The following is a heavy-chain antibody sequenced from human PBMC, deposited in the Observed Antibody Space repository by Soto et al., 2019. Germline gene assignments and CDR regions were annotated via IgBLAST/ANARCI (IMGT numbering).Heavy chain of an antibody. Sequence: SETLSLTCTVSGGSISSSSYYWVWIRQPPGKGLEWIGSIYYSESTYYNPSLKSRVTISVDTSKNQFSLKLSSVTAADTAVYYCARHVPPGYGSGSYYSYYYYYMDVWGKGTTVTVS. V-gene: IGHV4-39*01. CDR1: GGSISSSSYY. J-gene: IGHJ6*03. CDR3: ARHVPPGYGSGSYYSYYYYYMDV. D-gene: IGHD3-10*01. CDR2: IYYSEST.